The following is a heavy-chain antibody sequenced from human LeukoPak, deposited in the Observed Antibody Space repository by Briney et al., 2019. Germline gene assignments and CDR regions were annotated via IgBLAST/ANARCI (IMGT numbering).Heavy chain of an antibody. CDR2: INPNSGGT. Sequence: ASVKVSCKASGYTFTGYYMHWVRQAPGQGLEWMGWINPNSGGTNYAQKFQGRVTMTRDTSISTAYIELSSLRSEDTAVYYCAREYCSSTSCYLDYWGQGTLVTVSS. D-gene: IGHD2-2*01. CDR1: GYTFTGYY. CDR3: AREYCSSTSCYLDY. J-gene: IGHJ4*02. V-gene: IGHV1-2*02.